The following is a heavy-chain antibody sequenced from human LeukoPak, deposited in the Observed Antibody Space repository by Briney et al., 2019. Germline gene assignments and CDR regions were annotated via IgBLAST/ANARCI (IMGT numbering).Heavy chain of an antibody. Sequence: GGSLRLSCVVSGFTLSYTNMHWVRQAPGKGLEWVAFISYDGSNKYYADSVKGRFTISRDNSKNTLYLQMNSLRAEDTAVYYCARDEAYCGGDCYSKRISTSLNWGQGTLVTVSS. CDR1: GFTLSYTN. J-gene: IGHJ4*02. V-gene: IGHV3-30*03. CDR2: ISYDGSNK. D-gene: IGHD2-21*02. CDR3: ARDEAYCGGDCYSKRISTSLN.